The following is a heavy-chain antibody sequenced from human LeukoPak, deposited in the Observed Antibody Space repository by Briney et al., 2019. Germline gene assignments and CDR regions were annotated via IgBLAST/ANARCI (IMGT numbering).Heavy chain of an antibody. V-gene: IGHV4-34*01. CDR2: INHSGST. CDR3: AREYFYGSGSYRLTYYFDY. CDR1: GGSFSGYY. D-gene: IGHD3-10*01. Sequence: SETLSLTCAVYGGSFSGYYWSWIRQPPGKGLEWIGEINHSGSTNYNPSLKSRVTISVDTSKNQFSLKLSSVTAADTAVYYCAREYFYGSGSYRLTYYFDYWGQGTLVTVSS. J-gene: IGHJ4*02.